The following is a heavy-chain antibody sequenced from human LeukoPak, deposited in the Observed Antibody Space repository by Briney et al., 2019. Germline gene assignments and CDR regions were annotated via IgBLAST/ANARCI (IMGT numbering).Heavy chain of an antibody. Sequence: SVKVSCKASGGTFSSYAISWVRQAHGQGLEWMGGIIPIFGTANYAQKFQGRVTITADESTSTAYMELSSLRSEDTAVYYCARDEVYYDILTGYYRGRGFDPWGQGTLVTVSS. CDR1: GGTFSSYA. CDR2: IIPIFGTA. D-gene: IGHD3-9*01. J-gene: IGHJ5*02. CDR3: ARDEVYYDILTGYYRGRGFDP. V-gene: IGHV1-69*01.